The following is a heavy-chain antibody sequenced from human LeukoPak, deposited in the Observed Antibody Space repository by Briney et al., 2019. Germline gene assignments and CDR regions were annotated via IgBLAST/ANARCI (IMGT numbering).Heavy chain of an antibody. J-gene: IGHJ4*02. Sequence: GGSLRLSCAASGFSFSAYWMTWVRQAPGTGLEWVANINPAGTETYYVDPVKGRFTVSRDNAKNLLYLQMNSLRAEDSAVYHCARFGYVAAVDVWGQGTLVTVSS. CDR2: INPAGTET. V-gene: IGHV3-7*01. D-gene: IGHD2-15*01. CDR1: GFSFSAYW. CDR3: ARFGYVAAVDV.